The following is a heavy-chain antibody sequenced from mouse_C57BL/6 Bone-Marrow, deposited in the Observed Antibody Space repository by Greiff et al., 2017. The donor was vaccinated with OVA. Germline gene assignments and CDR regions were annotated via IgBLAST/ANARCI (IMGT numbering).Heavy chain of an antibody. CDR3: AKIYYDPS. CDR2: ISDGGSYT. Sequence: EVMLVESGGGLVKPGGSLKLSCAASGFTFSSYAMSWVRQTPEKRLEWVATISDGGSYTYYPDNVKGRFTISRDNAKNNLYLQMSHLKSEDTAMYYCAKIYYDPSWGQGTSVTVSS. CDR1: GFTFSSYA. V-gene: IGHV5-4*03. J-gene: IGHJ4*01. D-gene: IGHD2-4*01.